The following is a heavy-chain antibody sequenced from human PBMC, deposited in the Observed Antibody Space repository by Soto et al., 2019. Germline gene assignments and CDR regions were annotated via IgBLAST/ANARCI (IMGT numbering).Heavy chain of an antibody. V-gene: IGHV3-23*01. CDR3: VKAVYLLDFDY. D-gene: IGHD1-20*01. J-gene: IGHJ4*02. CDR1: GFTFSSYA. Sequence: PGGSLRLSCAASGFTFSSYAMTCVRQAPGKGLEWVSTISGTGGNTYYADSVKGRFTISRDNSKNTVYLQMNSLRAEDTAVYYCVKAVYLLDFDYWGQGTLVTVSS. CDR2: ISGTGGNT.